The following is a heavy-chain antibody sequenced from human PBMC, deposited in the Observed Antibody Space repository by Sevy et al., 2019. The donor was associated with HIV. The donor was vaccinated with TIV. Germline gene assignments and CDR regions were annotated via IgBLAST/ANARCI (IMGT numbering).Heavy chain of an antibody. Sequence: GGSLRLSCAASGFTVSSNYMSWVRQAPGKGLEWVSVIYSGGSTYYGDSVKGGFTISRDNSKNTLYLQMNSLAAEDTAVYYCARDLGDYYGSSDYWGQGTLVTVSS. J-gene: IGHJ4*02. CDR2: IYSGGST. V-gene: IGHV3-53*01. CDR1: GFTVSSNY. CDR3: ARDLGDYYGSSDY. D-gene: IGHD3-10*01.